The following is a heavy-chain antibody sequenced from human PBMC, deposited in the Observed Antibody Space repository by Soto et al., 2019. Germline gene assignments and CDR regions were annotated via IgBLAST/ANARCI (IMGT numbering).Heavy chain of an antibody. CDR2: ISYAETNE. Sequence: QVQLVESGGGLVQPGGSLRLTCVASGFTFGSHGMHWVRQAPGKGLEWVAVISYAETNEHYVDSVKGRFTISRDNSKSIIYLQMNRLRPEDTAVYKCAKDLRTTISDYGMDVWGQGTTVTVS. CDR1: GFTFGSHG. J-gene: IGHJ6*02. V-gene: IGHV3-30*18. CDR3: AKDLRTTISDYGMDV.